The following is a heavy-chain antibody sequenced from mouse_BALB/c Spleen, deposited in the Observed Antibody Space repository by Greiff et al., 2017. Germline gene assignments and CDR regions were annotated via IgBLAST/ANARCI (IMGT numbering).Heavy chain of an antibody. D-gene: IGHD2-14*01. CDR3: ARDRYDDYAMDY. CDR1: GYAFSSSW. J-gene: IGHJ4*01. CDR2: IYPGDGVT. Sequence: VQLQQSGPELVKPGASVKISCKASGYAFSSSWMNWVKQRPGQGLEWIGRIYPGDGVTNYNGKFKGKATLTADKSSSTAYMQLSSLTSVDSAVYFCARDRYDDYAMDYWGQGTSVTVSS. V-gene: IGHV1-82*01.